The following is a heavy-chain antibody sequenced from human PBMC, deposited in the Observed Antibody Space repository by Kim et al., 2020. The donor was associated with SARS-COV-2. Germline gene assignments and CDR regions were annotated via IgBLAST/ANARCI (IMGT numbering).Heavy chain of an antibody. J-gene: IGHJ3*02. V-gene: IGHV4-59*01. CDR3: ARDGYNYDAFDI. Sequence: NYHPTLKSRVTRSVDTSKNQFSLKLSSVTAADTAVYYCARDGYNYDAFDIWGQGTMVTVSS. D-gene: IGHD1-1*01.